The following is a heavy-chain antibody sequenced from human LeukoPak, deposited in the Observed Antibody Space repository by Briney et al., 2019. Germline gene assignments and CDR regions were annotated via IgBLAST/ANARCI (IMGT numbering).Heavy chain of an antibody. CDR3: ARAESSYRGYSYGSDY. CDR1: GYTFTGYY. V-gene: IGHV1-2*02. Sequence: GASVKVSCKASGYTFTGYYMHWVRQAPGQGREGMGWINPNSGGTNYAQKFQGRVTMNRDTYISTAYIELSRLRADDRAVYYCARAESSYRGYSYGSDYWGQGTLVTVSS. CDR2: INPNSGGT. J-gene: IGHJ4*02. D-gene: IGHD5-18*01.